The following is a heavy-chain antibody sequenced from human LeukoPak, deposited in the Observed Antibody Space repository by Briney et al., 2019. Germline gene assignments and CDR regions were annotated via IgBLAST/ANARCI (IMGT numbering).Heavy chain of an antibody. CDR3: ARDSGSGTLT. Sequence: PSETLSLTCTVSGGSISSYYGSWIRQPPGKGLEWIGYIYYSGSTNYNPSLKSRVTISLDTSKNQFSLKLSSVTAADTAVYYCARDSGSGTLTRGQGTLVTVSS. CDR2: IYYSGST. CDR1: GGSISSYY. D-gene: IGHD3-10*01. J-gene: IGHJ4*02. V-gene: IGHV4-59*01.